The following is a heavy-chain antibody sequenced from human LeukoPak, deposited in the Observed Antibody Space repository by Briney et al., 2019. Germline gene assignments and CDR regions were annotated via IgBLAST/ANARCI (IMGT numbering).Heavy chain of an antibody. CDR2: INPSSGGT. CDR1: GYTFTGYY. CDR3: ARAAAHDAFDI. Sequence: ASVKVSCKASGYTFTGYYMHWVRQAPGQGLEWMGWINPSSGGTNYAQKFQGRVTMTRDTSISTAYMELSRLRSDDTAVYYCARAAAHDAFDIWGQGTMVTVSS. J-gene: IGHJ3*02. D-gene: IGHD6-6*01. V-gene: IGHV1-2*02.